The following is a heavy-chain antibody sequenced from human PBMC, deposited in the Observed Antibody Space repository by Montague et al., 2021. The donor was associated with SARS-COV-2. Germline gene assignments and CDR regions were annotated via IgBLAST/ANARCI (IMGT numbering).Heavy chain of an antibody. V-gene: IGHV4-39*02. D-gene: IGHD2-15*01. Sequence: SETLSLTCTVSGGSISSSSWYWGWIRQPPGKGPEWIGSIYYSGTTYYXPSLRSRVTMSVDTSKNQFSLRLSSVAAADTAVFYCAREDAADRYFDLWGHGTLVTVSS. CDR3: AREDAADRYFDL. CDR1: GGSISSSSWY. J-gene: IGHJ2*01. CDR2: IYYSGTT.